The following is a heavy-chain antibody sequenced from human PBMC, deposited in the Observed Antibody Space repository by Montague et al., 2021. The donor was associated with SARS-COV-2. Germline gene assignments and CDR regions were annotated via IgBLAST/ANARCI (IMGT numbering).Heavy chain of an antibody. V-gene: IGHV4-39*01. D-gene: IGHD3-10*01. CDR2: IYYSGTT. CDR3: ARPLVRGVPKAFDI. CDR1: GGSITRNYY. J-gene: IGHJ3*02. Sequence: SETLSLTCTVSGGSITRNYYWGWIRQPPGKGLEWVGNIYYSGTTFINPSLGSRVTISVGASKNQFSLNLTSVTAADTAVYYCARPLVRGVPKAFDIWGQGALVIVSS.